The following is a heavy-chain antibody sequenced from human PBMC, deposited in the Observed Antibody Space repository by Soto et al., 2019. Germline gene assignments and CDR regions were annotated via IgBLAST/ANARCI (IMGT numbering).Heavy chain of an antibody. D-gene: IGHD3-16*01. CDR3: AKPGRLVDYASYYFDY. J-gene: IGHJ4*02. CDR2: ISYDGSNK. V-gene: IGHV3-30*18. Sequence: GGSLRLSCAASGFTFSSYGMHWVRQAPGKGLGWVAVISYDGSNKYYADSVKGRFTISRDNSKNTLYLQMNSLRAEDTAVYYCAKPGRLVDYASYYFDYWGQGTLVTVSS. CDR1: GFTFSSYG.